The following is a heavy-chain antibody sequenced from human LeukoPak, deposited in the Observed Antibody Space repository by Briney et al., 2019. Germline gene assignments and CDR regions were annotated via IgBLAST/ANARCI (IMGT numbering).Heavy chain of an antibody. J-gene: IGHJ4*02. D-gene: IGHD3-10*01. Sequence: PGGSLRLSCAASGFTFSSHAMTWVRQAPGKGLEWVSAISGSGDKTYYADSVKGRFTISRDNSKNTLYLQMNSLRAEDTAVYYCANDYRSGSFHDFWGQGTLVTVSS. CDR1: GFTFSSHA. CDR3: ANDYRSGSFHDF. V-gene: IGHV3-23*01. CDR2: ISGSGDKT.